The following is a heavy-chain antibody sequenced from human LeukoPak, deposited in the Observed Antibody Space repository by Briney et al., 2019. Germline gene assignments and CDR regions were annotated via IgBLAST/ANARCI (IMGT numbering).Heavy chain of an antibody. J-gene: IGHJ4*02. CDR3: ARDQIPGIAVAGIGIDY. CDR2: INPSGGRT. CDR1: GYTFTSYY. D-gene: IGHD6-19*01. Sequence: GASVKVSCKASGYTFTSYYMHWVRQAPGQGLEWMGIINPSGGRTSYAQKFQGRVTMTRDTSTSTVYMELSSLRSEDTAVYYCARDQIPGIAVAGIGIDYWGQGTLVTVSS. V-gene: IGHV1-46*01.